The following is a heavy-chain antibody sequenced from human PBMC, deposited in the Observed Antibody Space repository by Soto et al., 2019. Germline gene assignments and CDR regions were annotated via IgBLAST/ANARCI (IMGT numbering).Heavy chain of an antibody. Sequence: ASVKVSCKASGCTFSAYYMHWVRQAPGQGLEWMGWINPNSGGSNYAHKFQGRGTITGDTSISTVYMDVTSLTSDNTAVYFCTRSSGGSAYRRGWYLAESFKYWGQ. CDR3: TRSSGGSAYRRGWYLAESFKY. J-gene: IGHJ4*01. CDR1: GCTFSAYY. V-gene: IGHV1-2*07. CDR2: INPNSGGS. D-gene: IGHD6-19*01.